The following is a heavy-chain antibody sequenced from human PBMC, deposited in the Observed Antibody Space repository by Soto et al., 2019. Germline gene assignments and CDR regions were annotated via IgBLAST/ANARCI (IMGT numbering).Heavy chain of an antibody. CDR3: TRSDYDTSGYTDY. J-gene: IGHJ4*02. CDR1: GFAFSAYY. D-gene: IGHD3-22*01. Sequence: QVHLVESGGGLVKPGGSLRLSCAASGFAFSAYYMSWIRQAPGKGLEWLSYISESGTTIYYADSVKGRFTISRENAKNSLYLQMNSLRGEDTAVYYCTRSDYDTSGYTDYWGQGTLVTVSS. CDR2: ISESGTTI. V-gene: IGHV3-11*01.